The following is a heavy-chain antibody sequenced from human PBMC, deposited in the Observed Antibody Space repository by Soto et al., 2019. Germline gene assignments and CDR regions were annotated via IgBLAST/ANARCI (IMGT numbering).Heavy chain of an antibody. J-gene: IGHJ4*02. CDR2: IYHSGST. CDR3: ARAPTYSTDYFDY. CDR1: GGSISSGGYS. D-gene: IGHD2-21*01. V-gene: IGHV4-30-2*01. Sequence: SETLSLTCAVSGGSISSGGYSWSWIRQPPGKGLEWIGYIYHSGSTYYNLSLKSRVTISVDRSKNQFSLKLSSVTAADTAVYYWARAPTYSTDYFDYWGKGTLVTVPS.